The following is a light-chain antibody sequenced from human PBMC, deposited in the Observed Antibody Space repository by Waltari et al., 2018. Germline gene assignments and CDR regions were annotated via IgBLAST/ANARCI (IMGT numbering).Light chain of an antibody. CDR3: QQYYSTLYT. V-gene: IGKV4-1*01. CDR2: WAS. J-gene: IGKJ2*01. Sequence: DIVMTQSPDSLAVSLGERATINCKSRQSVLYSSNNKNYLAWYQQKPGQPPKLLIYWASTRESGVPDRCSGSGSGTDFTLTISSLQAEDVAVYYCQQYYSTLYTFGQGTKLEIK. CDR1: QSVLYSSNNKNY.